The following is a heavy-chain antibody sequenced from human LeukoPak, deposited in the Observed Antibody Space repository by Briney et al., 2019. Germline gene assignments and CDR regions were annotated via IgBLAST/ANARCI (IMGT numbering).Heavy chain of an antibody. CDR3: ARHLYYYGSGSYLAP. Sequence: SETLSLTCAAYGGSFSGYYWSWIRQPPGKGLEWIGEINHSGSTNYNPSLKSRVTISVDTSKNQFSLKLSSVTAADTAVYYCARHLYYYGSGSYLAPWGQGTLVTVSS. V-gene: IGHV4-34*01. CDR1: GGSFSGYY. CDR2: INHSGST. D-gene: IGHD3-10*01. J-gene: IGHJ5*02.